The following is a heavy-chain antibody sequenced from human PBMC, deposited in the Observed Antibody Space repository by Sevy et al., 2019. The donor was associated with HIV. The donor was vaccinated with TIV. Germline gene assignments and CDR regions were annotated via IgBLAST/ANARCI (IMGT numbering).Heavy chain of an antibody. Sequence: SETLSLTCAVYGGSFSAYYWSWIRQPPGKGLEWIGEIKHSGSTNYNPSLKSRVTISVDTSKNQFSLKLSSVTAADTVVYYCARRLGGSNDYWGQGTLVTVSS. CDR1: GGSFSAYY. V-gene: IGHV4-34*01. CDR2: IKHSGST. CDR3: ARRLGGSNDY. J-gene: IGHJ4*02. D-gene: IGHD3-3*01.